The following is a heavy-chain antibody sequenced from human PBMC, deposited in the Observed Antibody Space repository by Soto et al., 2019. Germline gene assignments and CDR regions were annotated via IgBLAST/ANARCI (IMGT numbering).Heavy chain of an antibody. V-gene: IGHV1-69*12. CDR3: ARVGGSIDY. J-gene: IGHJ4*02. Sequence: QVQLVQSGAEVKKPGSSVKVSCTASGGTLSSYAVSWVRQAPGQGLERMGRIIPIYGTVYYEENFQGRLTITADGAMSTAYIDLSGLRSEDTAMYYCARVGGSIDYWGQGTLVTVSS. CDR1: GGTLSSYA. D-gene: IGHD1-26*01. CDR2: IIPIYGTV.